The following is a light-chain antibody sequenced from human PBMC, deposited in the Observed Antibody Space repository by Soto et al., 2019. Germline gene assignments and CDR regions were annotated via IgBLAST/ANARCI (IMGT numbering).Light chain of an antibody. CDR1: QGISSY. J-gene: IGKJ5*01. CDR2: AAS. V-gene: IGKV1-9*01. Sequence: QLTQSPSSLSASVGDRVAITWLASQGISSYLAWYQKKPGKAPNLLIYAASTLQSGVPSRFSGSGSGTDFTLTISSLQPEDFATYYCQQLNTYPITFGQGTRLEI. CDR3: QQLNTYPIT.